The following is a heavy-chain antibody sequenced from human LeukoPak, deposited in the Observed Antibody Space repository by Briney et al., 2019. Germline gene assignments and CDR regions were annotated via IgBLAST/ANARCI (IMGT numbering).Heavy chain of an antibody. D-gene: IGHD1-26*01. J-gene: IGHJ4*02. Sequence: GGSLRLSCLVSGSTSSRNFMGWVRQPPEKGLEWVANINQDGSEKNYVDSVKGRLTISRDNAKNSLFLQMNSVRAEDTAIYYCASGAGWESGYWGQGTLVTVSS. CDR2: INQDGSEK. CDR3: ASGAGWESGY. V-gene: IGHV3-7*01. CDR1: GSTSSRNF.